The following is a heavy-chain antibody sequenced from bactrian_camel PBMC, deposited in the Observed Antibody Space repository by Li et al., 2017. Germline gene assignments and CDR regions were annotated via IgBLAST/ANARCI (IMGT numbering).Heavy chain of an antibody. CDR2: INTRSRST. V-gene: IGHV3S40*01. Sequence: VQLVESGGGLVQPGGSLRLSCAASGFTFSSSDMSWGRQIPGKGLEWVSVINTRSRSTVYVDSVQGRFIISRDNAKNMLYLQLNSLKTEDTATYYCAKGLLGLGQGTQVTVS. J-gene: IGHJ4*01. D-gene: IGHD1*01. CDR1: GFTFSSSD.